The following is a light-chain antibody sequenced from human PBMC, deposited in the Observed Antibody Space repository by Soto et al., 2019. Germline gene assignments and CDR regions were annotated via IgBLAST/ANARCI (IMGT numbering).Light chain of an antibody. V-gene: IGKV3-20*01. Sequence: EIVLTQSPGTLSLYPGERATLSCRASQSVTSTYLAWYQQKPGQAPRLLIYGASSRATGIPDRFSGSGSGRDVSLTISRLEPEYFAVYSCQLYRSSLWTFGQGTKVEIK. J-gene: IGKJ1*01. CDR3: QLYRSSLWT. CDR1: QSVTSTY. CDR2: GAS.